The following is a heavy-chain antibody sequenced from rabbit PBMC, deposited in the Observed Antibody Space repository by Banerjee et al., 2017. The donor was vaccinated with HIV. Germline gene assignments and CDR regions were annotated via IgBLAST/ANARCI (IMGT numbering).Heavy chain of an antibody. V-gene: IGHV1S45*01. Sequence: QEQLVESGGGLVQPEGSLTLTCTASGFSFSSSYWICWVRQAPGKGLEWIGCIYTGDGATYYASWAKGRFTISKTSSTTVTLQMASLTAADTATYFCARYSRGDYGPLWGPGTLVTVS. CDR3: ARYSRGDYGPL. D-gene: IGHD2-1*01. CDR1: GFSFSSSYW. CDR2: IYTGDGAT. J-gene: IGHJ4*01.